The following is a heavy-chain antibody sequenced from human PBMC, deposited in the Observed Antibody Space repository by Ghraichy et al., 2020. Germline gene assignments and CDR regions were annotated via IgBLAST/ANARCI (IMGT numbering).Heavy chain of an antibody. V-gene: IGHV3-48*02. D-gene: IGHD4-23*01. CDR2: ISSSSRTR. CDR1: GFTFDDYN. J-gene: IGHJ6*02. Sequence: GGSLRLSCVGSGFTFDDYNMNWVRQSPGKGLEWVAYISSSSRTRFYADSMKGRFTVSRDNAQNSLYLQMKSLRDEDTAVSYCARASTVVRFYYYAGLDVWGQGTTVTVAS. CDR3: ARASTVVRFYYYAGLDV.